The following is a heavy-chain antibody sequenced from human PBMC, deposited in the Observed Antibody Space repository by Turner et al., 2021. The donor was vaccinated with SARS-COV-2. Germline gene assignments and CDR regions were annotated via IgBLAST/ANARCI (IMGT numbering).Heavy chain of an antibody. V-gene: IGHV1-8*01. CDR1: GYTLTELS. D-gene: IGHD2-2*01. CDR2: MNPNSGNT. J-gene: IGHJ6*02. CDR3: ARLHGHCTSTSCYWDYYFGMDV. Sequence: QVQLVQSGAEVKKPGASVKVSCKVSGYTLTELSMHWVRQAPGKGLEWMGWMNPNSGNTGYAQKFPGRVTMTRDTSISTAYMELSSLRSEDTAVYYCARLHGHCTSTSCYWDYYFGMDVWGQGTTVTVSS.